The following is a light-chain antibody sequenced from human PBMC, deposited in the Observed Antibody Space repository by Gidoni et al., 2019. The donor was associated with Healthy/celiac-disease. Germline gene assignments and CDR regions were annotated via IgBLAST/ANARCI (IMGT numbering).Light chain of an antibody. J-gene: IGKJ1*01. V-gene: IGKV3-11*01. CDR1: QSVSSY. Sequence: EIVLTQSPATLSLSPGERATLACRASQSVSSYLAWYQQKPGQAPRLLIYEAANRATGIPARFSGSGSGKDFTLTSSSLEPEDFAGYDWQQRSNWHPTFGQGTKVEIK. CDR3: QQRSNWHPT. CDR2: EAA.